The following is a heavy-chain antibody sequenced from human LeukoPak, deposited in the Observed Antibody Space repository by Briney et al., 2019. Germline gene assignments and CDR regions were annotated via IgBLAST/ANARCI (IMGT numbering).Heavy chain of an antibody. J-gene: IGHJ4*02. Sequence: GGSLRLSCVASGFSFSDSVIHWVRQAPGKGLEWVAVISHDVKTTYYADSAKGRFTISRDNSKNTLYLQMNSLRAEDTAVYYCAKDQVVITPYYFDYWGQGTLVTVSS. V-gene: IGHV3-30*04. CDR2: ISHDVKTT. CDR3: AKDQVVITPYYFDY. D-gene: IGHD3-22*01. CDR1: GFSFSDSV.